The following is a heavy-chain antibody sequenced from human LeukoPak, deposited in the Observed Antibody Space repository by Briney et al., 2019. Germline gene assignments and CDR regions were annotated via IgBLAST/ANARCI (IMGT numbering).Heavy chain of an antibody. CDR3: ARQPSGTAAFDI. CDR1: GGSISSHY. CDR2: IYHSGNT. D-gene: IGHD1/OR15-1a*01. V-gene: IGHV4-59*08. J-gene: IGHJ3*02. Sequence: PSETLSLTCAVSGGSISSHYWSWIRQSPGKGLEWIAYIYHSGNTNYNPSFKSRVTISVDTSKNQFSLKLTSVAAADTAIYYCARQPSGTAAFDIWGQGTMVTVSS.